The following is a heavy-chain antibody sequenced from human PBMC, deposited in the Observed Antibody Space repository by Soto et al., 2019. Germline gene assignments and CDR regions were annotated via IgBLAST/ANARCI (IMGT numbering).Heavy chain of an antibody. CDR1: GFTFSSYW. J-gene: IGHJ6*02. D-gene: IGHD2-2*01. CDR2: IKQDGSEK. Sequence: GESLKISCAASGFTFSSYWMSWVRQAPGKGLEWVANIKQDGSEKYYVDSVKGRFTISRDNAKNSLYLQMNSLRAEDTAVYYCARDRGVPAAAYYYYGMDVWGQGTTVTVSS. V-gene: IGHV3-7*01. CDR3: ARDRGVPAAAYYYYGMDV.